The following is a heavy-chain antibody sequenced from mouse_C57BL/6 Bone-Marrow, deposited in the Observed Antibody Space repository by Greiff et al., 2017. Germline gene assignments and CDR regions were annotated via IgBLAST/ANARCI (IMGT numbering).Heavy chain of an antibody. CDR1: GYTFTSYG. D-gene: IGHD1-1*01. J-gene: IGHJ3*01. CDR3: EPSSYYCGSSYGDY. V-gene: IGHV1-81*01. CDR2: IYPRSGNT. Sequence: QVQLQQSGAELARPGASVKLSCKASGYTFTSYGIRWVKQRTGQGLEWIGEIYPRSGNTNYNEKFKGKATLTADKSSSTAYMELRSLTSEDSAVYFCEPSSYYCGSSYGDYWGQGTMVTVSA.